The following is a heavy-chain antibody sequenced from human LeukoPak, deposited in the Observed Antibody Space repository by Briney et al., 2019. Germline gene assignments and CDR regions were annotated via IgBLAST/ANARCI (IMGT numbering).Heavy chain of an antibody. V-gene: IGHV3-23*01. CDR1: VFTFSSYA. D-gene: IGHD6-13*01. CDR3: AEDYGPKQMVFFDS. Sequence: HPGGSLRLSCAASVFTFSSYALSWVPQAPGKGLECVSGISENGGTTFYADSVKGRFTIPRDNPKNTLYVQMKSLRGDDAAVYYCAEDYGPKQMVFFDSWGQGTLVTVSS. CDR2: ISENGGTT. J-gene: IGHJ4*02.